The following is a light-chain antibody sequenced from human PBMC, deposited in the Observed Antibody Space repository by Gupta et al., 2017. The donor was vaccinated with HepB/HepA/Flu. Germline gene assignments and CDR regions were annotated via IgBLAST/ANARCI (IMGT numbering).Light chain of an antibody. Sequence: VLTQSPSDLSVSPGGRATLSCRASEDIETSLAWYQQRPGQPPRLLIYDVSVRATGIPARFSGRGSGTDFTLIIDTLQPEDLGLYYCQHRHRWPLTFGGGTKVGI. CDR1: EDIETS. J-gene: IGKJ4*01. V-gene: IGKV3-11*01. CDR2: DVS. CDR3: QHRHRWPLT.